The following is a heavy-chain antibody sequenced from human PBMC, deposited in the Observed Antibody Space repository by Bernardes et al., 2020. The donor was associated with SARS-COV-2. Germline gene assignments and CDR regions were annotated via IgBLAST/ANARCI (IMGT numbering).Heavy chain of an antibody. J-gene: IGHJ4*02. V-gene: IGHV1-2*02. CDR1: GYHLITYY. CDR3: ARDWDSGYSHGYSDF. CDR2: LDHATGVT. D-gene: IGHD5-18*01. Sequence: ASVKVSCKASGYHLITYYIHWVRQAPGQGLEWMGWLDHATGVTKYVQKFQGRITLTRDTSISTAYMELNRLTSDDTAVYFCARDWDSGYSHGYSDFWGQGTLVTVSS.